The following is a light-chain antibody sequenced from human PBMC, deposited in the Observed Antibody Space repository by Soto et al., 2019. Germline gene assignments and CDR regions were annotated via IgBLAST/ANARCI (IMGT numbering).Light chain of an antibody. Sequence: EIVLTQSPATLSLSPGDRATLSCGASQSVSSRYLAWYQQKPGLAPRLLIYDASTMATRIPDLVSGSGSGTDFSLNISRMEPEDFAMYYCQQYGSLPPNTFGQVTKLEIK. CDR2: DAS. CDR1: QSVSSRY. V-gene: IGKV3D-20*01. J-gene: IGKJ2*01. CDR3: QQYGSLPPNT.